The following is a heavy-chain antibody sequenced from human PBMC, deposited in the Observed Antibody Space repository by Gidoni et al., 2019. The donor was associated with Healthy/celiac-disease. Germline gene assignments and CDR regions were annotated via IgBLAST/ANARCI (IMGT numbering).Heavy chain of an antibody. CDR1: GYTFTGYY. CDR2: INPNSGGT. D-gene: IGHD6-19*01. Sequence: QVQLVQSGAEVKKPGAPVKVSCKASGYTFTGYYMHWVRQAPGQGLEWMGWINPNSGGTNYAQKFQGRVTMTRDTSISTAYMELSRLRSDDTAVYYCAFTGYSSGWYYYYGMDVWGQGTTVTVSS. J-gene: IGHJ6*02. CDR3: AFTGYSSGWYYYYGMDV. V-gene: IGHV1-2*02.